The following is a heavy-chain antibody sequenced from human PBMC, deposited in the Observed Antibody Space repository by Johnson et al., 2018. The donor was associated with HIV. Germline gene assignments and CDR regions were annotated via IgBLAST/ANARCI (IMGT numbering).Heavy chain of an antibody. CDR3: VKDRGSPGIPAAFDI. J-gene: IGHJ3*02. V-gene: IGHV3-20*04. Sequence: VQLVESGGGLVQPGGSLRLSCAASGFTVSSNEMSWVRQAPGKGLEWVSGINWNGGSTGYAGSVKARFTISSDNAKNSLYLQMNSLRAEDTAGYYWVKDRGSPGIPAAFDIWGQGTMVTVSS. D-gene: IGHD1-26*01. CDR2: INWNGGST. CDR1: GFTVSSNE.